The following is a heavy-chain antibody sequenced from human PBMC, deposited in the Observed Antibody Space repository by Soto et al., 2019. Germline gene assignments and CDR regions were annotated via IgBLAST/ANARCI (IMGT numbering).Heavy chain of an antibody. J-gene: IGHJ4*02. CDR1: GGSISSGYYY. V-gene: IGHV3-11*01. CDR2: ISSSGSTI. CDR3: ARDEVSWEPLDY. D-gene: IGHD1-26*01. Sequence: LSLTCTVSGGSISSGYYYWSWIRQAPGKGLEWVSYISSSGSTIYYADSVKGRFTISRDNAKNSLYLQMNSLRAEDTAVYYCARDEVSWEPLDYWGQGTLVTVSS.